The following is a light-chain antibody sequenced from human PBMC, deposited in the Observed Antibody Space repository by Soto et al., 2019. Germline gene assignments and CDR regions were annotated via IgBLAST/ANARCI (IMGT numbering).Light chain of an antibody. CDR3: QQLNSYPLT. CDR2: AAS. J-gene: IGKJ4*01. V-gene: IGKV1-9*01. Sequence: DIQLTQSPSFLSASVGDRVTITCRASQGISSYLAWYQQKPGKAPELLIYAASTVQSGVPSRFSGSGSGTEFTLTISSLQPEDFATYYCQQLNSYPLTFGGGTKVEIK. CDR1: QGISSY.